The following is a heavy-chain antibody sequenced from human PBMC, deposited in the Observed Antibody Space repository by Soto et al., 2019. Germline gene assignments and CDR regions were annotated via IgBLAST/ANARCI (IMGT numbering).Heavy chain of an antibody. Sequence: EVQLLESGGGLVQPGGSLRLSCAASGFTFSSYAMSWVRQAPGKGLEWVSGISGSGGSTDYADSVKGRFTISRHNSKNTLYLQMNSLRAEDTAVYYCANDPAPTTVTGVDHWGQGTLVTVSS. J-gene: IGHJ4*02. CDR2: ISGSGGST. D-gene: IGHD4-17*01. CDR1: GFTFSSYA. V-gene: IGHV3-23*01. CDR3: ANDPAPTTVTGVDH.